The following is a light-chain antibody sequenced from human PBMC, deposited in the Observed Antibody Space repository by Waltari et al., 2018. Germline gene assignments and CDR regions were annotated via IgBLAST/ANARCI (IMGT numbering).Light chain of an antibody. CDR3: SSFTTGSTGL. Sequence: WYQQHPGRAPRLIIRNVSERPSGVPHHFSGSKSGNTASLTISSLRSEDESLYFCSSFTTGSTGLFGGGTKLTVL. J-gene: IGLJ2*01. CDR2: NVS. V-gene: IGLV2-14*03.